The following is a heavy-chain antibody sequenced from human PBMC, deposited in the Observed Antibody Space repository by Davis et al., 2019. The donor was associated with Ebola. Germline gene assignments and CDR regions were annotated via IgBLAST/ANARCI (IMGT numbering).Heavy chain of an antibody. J-gene: IGHJ6*02. Sequence: SETLSLTCTVSGGSISSGDYYWSWIRQPPGKGLEWIGYIYYSGSTYYNPSLKSRVTISVDTSKNQFSLKLSSVTAADTAVYYCAALPWQQLANYGMDVWGQGTTVTVSS. D-gene: IGHD6-13*01. CDR3: AALPWQQLANYGMDV. CDR1: GGSISSGDYY. CDR2: IYYSGST. V-gene: IGHV4-30-4*02.